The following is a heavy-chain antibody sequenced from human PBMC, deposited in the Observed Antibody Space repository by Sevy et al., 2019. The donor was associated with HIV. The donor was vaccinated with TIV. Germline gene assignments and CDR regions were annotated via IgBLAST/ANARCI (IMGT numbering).Heavy chain of an antibody. J-gene: IGHJ6*02. D-gene: IGHD3-3*01. V-gene: IGHV4-4*02. CDR1: GGSNSSSNW. CDR2: IYHSGST. CDR3: ARGQGNYDFWSGYSDYYYGMDV. Sequence: SETLSLTCAVSGGSNSSSNWWSWVRQPPGKGLEWIGEIYHSGSTNYNPSLKSRVTISVDKSKNQFSLKLSSVTTADTAVYYCARGQGNYDFWSGYSDYYYGMDVWGQGTTVTVSS.